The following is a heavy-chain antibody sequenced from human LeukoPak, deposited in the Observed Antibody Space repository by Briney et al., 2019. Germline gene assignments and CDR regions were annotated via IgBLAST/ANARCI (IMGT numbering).Heavy chain of an antibody. D-gene: IGHD2-2*01. CDR1: GFSFSNYA. CDR2: ITGSGGTT. Sequence: GGSLRLSCAASGFSFSNYAMSWVRQAPGKGLEWVSAITGSGGTTYHADSVKGRFTISRDNSKNTLYLQMNSLRAEDTAVYYCAKALVPAAIRWFDPWGQGTLVTVSS. V-gene: IGHV3-23*01. CDR3: AKALVPAAIRWFDP. J-gene: IGHJ5*02.